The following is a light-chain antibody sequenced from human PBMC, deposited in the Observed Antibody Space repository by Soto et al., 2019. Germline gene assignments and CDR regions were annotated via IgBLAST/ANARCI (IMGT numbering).Light chain of an antibody. CDR3: QQSYSTLMYT. J-gene: IGKJ2*01. CDR2: GAS. V-gene: IGKV1-39*01. CDR1: QSISND. Sequence: DIQMTQSPSSLSASVGDRVTITCRASQSISNDLNWYQQKPGKAPKLLIYGASNLQSGVPSRFSGSGSGTDFPLTISRLQPEDFSTYYCQQSYSTLMYTFGQGTKLEI.